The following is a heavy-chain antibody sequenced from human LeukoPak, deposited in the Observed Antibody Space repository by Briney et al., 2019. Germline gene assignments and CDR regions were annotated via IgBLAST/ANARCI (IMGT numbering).Heavy chain of an antibody. CDR3: TTDLYDYVWGSYIDY. J-gene: IGHJ4*02. CDR1: GFTFSNAW. V-gene: IGHV3-15*01. Sequence: GGSLRLSCAASGFTFSNAWMSWVRQAPGKGLEWVGGIKRKTDGGTTDYAAPVKGRFTISRDDSKNTLYLQMNSLKTEDTAVYYCTTDLYDYVWGSYIDYWGQGTLVTVSS. D-gene: IGHD3-16*01. CDR2: IKRKTDGGTT.